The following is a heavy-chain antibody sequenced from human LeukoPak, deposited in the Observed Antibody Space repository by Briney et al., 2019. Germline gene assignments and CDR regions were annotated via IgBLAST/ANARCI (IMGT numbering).Heavy chain of an antibody. V-gene: IGHV3-66*01. D-gene: IGHD4-17*01. CDR1: GITVSSHY. CDR3: ARTYGDYDYYYGMDV. Sequence: GGSLRLSCAASGITVSSHYMTWVRQAPGKGLEWVSVIDSGGSTNSADSVKGRFSVSRDNSKNTLYLQMNSLRVEDTAVYYCARTYGDYDYYYGMDVWGEGTTVTVSS. CDR2: IDSGGST. J-gene: IGHJ6*01.